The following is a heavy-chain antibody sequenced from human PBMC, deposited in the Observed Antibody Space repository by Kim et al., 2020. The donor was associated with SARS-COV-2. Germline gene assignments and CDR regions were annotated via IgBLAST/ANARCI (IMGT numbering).Heavy chain of an antibody. CDR3: TRIRGGFYYVMGV. Sequence: GGSLRLSCAASGFPFSKTWLNWVRQAPGKGLEWIGRIKSKTDGGTTDYAAHVKGRFTISRDDSINTLYLQMNSLQTEDTAVYYCTRIRGGFYYVMGVWGQGTTVTVSS. CDR1: GFPFSKTW. CDR2: IKSKTDGGTT. J-gene: IGHJ6*02. V-gene: IGHV3-15*07. D-gene: IGHD3-16*01.